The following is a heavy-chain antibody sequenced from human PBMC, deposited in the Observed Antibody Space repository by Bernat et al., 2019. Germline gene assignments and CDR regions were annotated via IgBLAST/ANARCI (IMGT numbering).Heavy chain of an antibody. CDR3: AGDGAVRYFDL. Sequence: QVQLVQSGAEVKKPGASVKVSCKASGYTFTSYAMHWVRQAPGQRLEWMGWINAGNGNTKYSQKFQGRVTITRDTSASTAYMELSSLRSEDTAVYSCAGDGAVRYFDLWGRGTLVTVSS. J-gene: IGHJ2*01. V-gene: IGHV1-3*01. D-gene: IGHD2-8*01. CDR1: GYTFTSYA. CDR2: INAGNGNT.